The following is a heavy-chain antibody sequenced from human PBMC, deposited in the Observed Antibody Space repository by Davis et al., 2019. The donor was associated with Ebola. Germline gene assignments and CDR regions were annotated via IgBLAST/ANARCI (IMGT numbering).Heavy chain of an antibody. CDR3: AREKAAVHFDY. D-gene: IGHD2-15*01. Sequence: PGGSLRLSCAASGFTFSSYGMHWVRQAPGKGLEWVANIKQDGSEKYYVDSVKGRFTISRDNAKNSLYLQMNSLRAEDTAVYYCAREKAAVHFDYWGQGTLVTVSS. V-gene: IGHV3-7*01. J-gene: IGHJ4*02. CDR1: GFTFSSYG. CDR2: IKQDGSEK.